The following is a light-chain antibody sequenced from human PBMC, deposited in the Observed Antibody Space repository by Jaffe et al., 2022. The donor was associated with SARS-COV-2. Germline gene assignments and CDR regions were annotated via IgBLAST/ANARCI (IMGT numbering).Light chain of an antibody. Sequence: QSVLTQPPSVSGAPGQRVTISCTGSSSNIGAGYDVHWYQQLPGTAPKVLIYGNSNRPSGVPDRFSGSKSGTSASLAITGLQAEDEADYYCHSYDSSLSGWVFGGGTKLTVL. J-gene: IGLJ3*02. CDR1: SSNIGAGYD. V-gene: IGLV1-40*01. CDR2: GNS. CDR3: HSYDSSLSGWV.